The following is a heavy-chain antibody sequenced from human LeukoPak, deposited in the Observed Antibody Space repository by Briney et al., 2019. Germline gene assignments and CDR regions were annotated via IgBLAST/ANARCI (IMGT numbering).Heavy chain of an antibody. CDR3: AKGRDSYGLLGYFDL. J-gene: IGHJ2*01. V-gene: IGHV3-21*01. CDR2: ISSSSSYI. D-gene: IGHD5-18*01. CDR1: GFTFSSYS. Sequence: PGGSLRLSCAASGFTFSSYSMNWVRQAPGKGLEWVSSISSSSSYIYYADSVKGRFTISRDNAKNLLYLQMNSLRAEDTAVYYCAKGRDSYGLLGYFDLWGRGTLVSASS.